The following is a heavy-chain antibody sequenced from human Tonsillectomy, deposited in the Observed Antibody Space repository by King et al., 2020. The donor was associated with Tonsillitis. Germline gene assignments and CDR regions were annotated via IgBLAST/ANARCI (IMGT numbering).Heavy chain of an antibody. CDR3: AKDSVDGWFFDL. CDR2: ITSSSTTI. J-gene: IGHJ2*01. CDR1: GFTFSTYN. V-gene: IGHV3-48*02. D-gene: IGHD5-12*01. Sequence: VQLVQSGGGLVQPGGSLRLSCAASGFTFSTYNLNWVRQAPGKGLEWVSSITSSSTTIYYAASVKGRFTISRDNAKNSLYLQMNSLRDGDTAVYYCAKDSVDGWFFDLWGRGTLVTVSS.